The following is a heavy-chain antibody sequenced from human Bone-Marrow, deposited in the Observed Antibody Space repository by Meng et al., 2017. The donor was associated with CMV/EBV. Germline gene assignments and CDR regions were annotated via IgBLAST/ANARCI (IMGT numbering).Heavy chain of an antibody. V-gene: IGHV3-30*04. CDR3: ARVARASGYSSSWYPTLNYYFDY. D-gene: IGHD6-13*01. CDR1: GFTFSSYA. Sequence: GESLKISCAASGFTFSSYAMHWVRQAPGKGLEWVAVISYDGSNKYYADSVKGRFTISRDNSKNTLYLQMNSLRAEDTAVYYCARVARASGYSSSWYPTLNYYFDYWGQGTLVTVSS. CDR2: ISYDGSNK. J-gene: IGHJ4*02.